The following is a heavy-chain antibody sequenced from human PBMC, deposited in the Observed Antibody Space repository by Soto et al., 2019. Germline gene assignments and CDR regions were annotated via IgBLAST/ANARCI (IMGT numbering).Heavy chain of an antibody. D-gene: IGHD5-18*01. Sequence: GASVKVSCKASGYTVTSYYMDWVRQAPGQGLEWMGIIDPSGGSTSYAQKFQGRVTMTRDTSTTTVHMELSSLRSDDTAVYYCARGYNYGEFWGQGTLVTVSS. CDR2: IDPSGGST. J-gene: IGHJ4*02. V-gene: IGHV1-46*01. CDR3: ARGYNYGEF. CDR1: GYTVTSYY.